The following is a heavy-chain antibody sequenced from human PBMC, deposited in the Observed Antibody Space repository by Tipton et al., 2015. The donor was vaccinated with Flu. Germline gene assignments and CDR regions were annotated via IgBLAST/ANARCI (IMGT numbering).Heavy chain of an antibody. CDR2: INYNGGT. V-gene: IGHV4-59*01. CDR3: ARAPYSDYDTSGSSFDH. Sequence: TLSLTCTVSGGSISTYYWSWIRQPPGKGLEWIGFINYNGGTDYNPSLKSRVTISVDTSKNQFSLRLSSVTAADTAVYYCARAPYSDYDTSGSSFDHWGQGTLVTVSS. J-gene: IGHJ4*02. D-gene: IGHD3-22*01. CDR1: GGSISTYY.